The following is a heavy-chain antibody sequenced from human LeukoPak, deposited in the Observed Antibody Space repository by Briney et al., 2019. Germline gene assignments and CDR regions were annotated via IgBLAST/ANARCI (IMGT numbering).Heavy chain of an antibody. CDR1: GGSISSGGYY. Sequence: SETLSLTCTVSGGSISSGGYYWRWLRQHPGKGLEWIGYIYYSGSTYYNPSLKSRVTISVDTSKNQFSLKLSSVTAADTAVYYCARSYSSSWYYFDYWGQGTLVAVTS. D-gene: IGHD6-13*01. CDR3: ARSYSSSWYYFDY. J-gene: IGHJ4*02. CDR2: IYYSGST. V-gene: IGHV4-31*03.